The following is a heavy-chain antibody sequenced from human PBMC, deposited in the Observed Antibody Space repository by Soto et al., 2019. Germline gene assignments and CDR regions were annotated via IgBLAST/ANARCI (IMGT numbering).Heavy chain of an antibody. CDR2: FSGGRDTT. CDR1: GFTLSSYA. J-gene: IGHJ4*02. D-gene: IGHD2-21*01. V-gene: IGHV3-23*01. Sequence: GGSLRLSCVASGFTLSSYAMSWVRQAPGQRLEWVATFSGGRDTTWHADSVKGRFTVPRDSSKNTLSLQMNSLRPEDTALYYCAKATSATCTGSICYSFDYWGQGTLVTVSS. CDR3: AKATSATCTGSICYSFDY.